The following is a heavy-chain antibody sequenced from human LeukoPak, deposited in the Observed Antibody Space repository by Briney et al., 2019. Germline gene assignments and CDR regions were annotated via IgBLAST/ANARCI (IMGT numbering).Heavy chain of an antibody. D-gene: IGHD2-15*01. CDR3: ARTRRVVAYNWFDP. Sequence: KPSETLSLTCTVSGGSISSYYWSWILQPPGKGLEWIGYIYYSGSTNYNPSLKSRVTISVDTSKNQFSLKLSSVTAADTAVYYCARTRRVVAYNWFDPWGQGTLVTVSS. CDR2: IYYSGST. V-gene: IGHV4-59*08. CDR1: GGSISSYY. J-gene: IGHJ5*02.